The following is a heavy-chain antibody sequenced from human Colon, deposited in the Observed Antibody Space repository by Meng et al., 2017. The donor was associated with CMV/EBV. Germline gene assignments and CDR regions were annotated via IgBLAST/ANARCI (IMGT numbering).Heavy chain of an antibody. D-gene: IGHD4-11*01. CDR1: GFTFSAYP. CDR3: ARASNSSFDP. Sequence: GGSRRLSCAASGFTFSAYPIHWVRQAPGKGLEWVAIISHDGGNKYFADSVKGRFTISRDNSQHTVNLQMSSLRDDDTAVYYCARASNSSFDPWGQGTLVTVSS. V-gene: IGHV3-30*04. J-gene: IGHJ5*02. CDR2: ISHDGGNK.